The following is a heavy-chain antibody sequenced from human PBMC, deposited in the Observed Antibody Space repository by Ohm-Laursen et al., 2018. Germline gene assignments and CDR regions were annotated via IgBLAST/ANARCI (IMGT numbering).Heavy chain of an antibody. Sequence: SLRLSCAASGFTFGSCAMNWVRQTPGKGLEWVSAISGSGGNTYYADSVKGRFTISRDNSKNTLYLQMNSLRVEDTAVYYCARDTGVTLSKDLDIWGQGTMVTVSS. CDR1: GFTFGSCA. V-gene: IGHV3-23*01. J-gene: IGHJ3*02. CDR2: ISGSGGNT. D-gene: IGHD1-1*01. CDR3: ARDTGVTLSKDLDI.